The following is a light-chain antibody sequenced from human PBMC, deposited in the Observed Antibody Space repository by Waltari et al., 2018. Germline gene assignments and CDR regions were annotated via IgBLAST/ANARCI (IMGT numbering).Light chain of an antibody. J-gene: IGLJ3*02. CDR2: DVS. CDR1: SSYIGRYDI. V-gene: IGLV2-23*02. Sequence: QSALTQPAAVSGSPGQSVTIPCTGASSYIGRYDIVSWYQQPPGNAPKLVISDVSKRPSGVSDRFSGSKSGDTASLTISGLQFEDEADYYCCSYAGNYVWVFGGGTRLTVL. CDR3: CSYAGNYVWV.